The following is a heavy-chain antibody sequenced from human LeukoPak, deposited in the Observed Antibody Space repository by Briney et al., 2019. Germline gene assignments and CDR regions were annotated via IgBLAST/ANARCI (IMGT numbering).Heavy chain of an antibody. CDR2: IYTSGST. V-gene: IGHV4-4*09. CDR1: GGSISSYY. Sequence: SETLSLTCTVSGGSISSYYWSWIRRPPGKGLEWIGYIYTSGSTNYNPSLKSRVTISVDTSENQFSLKLSSVTAAGTAVYYCARLHSIYYYYMYVWGKGTTVTVSS. CDR3: ARLHSIYYYYMYV. J-gene: IGHJ6*03. D-gene: IGHD4-11*01.